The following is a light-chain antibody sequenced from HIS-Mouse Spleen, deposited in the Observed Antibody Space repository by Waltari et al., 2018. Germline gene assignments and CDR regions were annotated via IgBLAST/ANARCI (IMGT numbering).Light chain of an antibody. J-gene: IGLJ2*01. CDR3: YSTDSSGNHRV. Sequence: SSELTQPPSVSVSPGQTARITGSGDALPKKYSYWYQQKPGQAPGLVIYEDSKRPSGIPERFSGSSSGTMATLTISGAQVEDEADYYCYSTDSSGNHRVFGGGTKLTVL. CDR1: ALPKKY. CDR2: EDS. V-gene: IGLV3-10*01.